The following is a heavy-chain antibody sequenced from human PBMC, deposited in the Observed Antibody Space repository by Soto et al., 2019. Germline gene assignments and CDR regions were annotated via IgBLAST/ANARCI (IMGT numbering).Heavy chain of an antibody. CDR1: GGSISSGNYY. CDR2: IYSTGSS. CDR3: ARDGIQLWLSVRDLFDP. Sequence: SETLSLTCTVSGGSISSGNYYWSWIRQSPGKGLEWIGYIYSTGSSYYNPSLRSRVSMSVDTSKNQFSLNLSSVTAADTAVYFCARDGIQLWLSVRDLFDPWGQGTLVTVSS. D-gene: IGHD5-18*01. V-gene: IGHV4-30-4*01. J-gene: IGHJ5*02.